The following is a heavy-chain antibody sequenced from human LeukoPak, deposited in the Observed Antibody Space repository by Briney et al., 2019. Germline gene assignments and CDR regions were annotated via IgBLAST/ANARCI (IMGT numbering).Heavy chain of an antibody. D-gene: IGHD6-13*01. CDR3: ASRAGYTGSWSAFAY. Sequence: GGSLGLSCTASAFTLSNYWMSWVRQAPGKGLEWVANIKQDGSEKYYVDSVKGGFTISRDNAKNSLYLQMNSLRAEDTAVYYCASRAGYTGSWSAFAYWGQGTLVTVSS. CDR1: AFTLSNYW. V-gene: IGHV3-7*02. J-gene: IGHJ4*02. CDR2: IKQDGSEK.